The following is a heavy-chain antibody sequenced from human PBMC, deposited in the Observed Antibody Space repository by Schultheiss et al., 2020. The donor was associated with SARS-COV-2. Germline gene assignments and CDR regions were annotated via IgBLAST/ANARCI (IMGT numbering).Heavy chain of an antibody. CDR2: IYHSGST. V-gene: IGHV4-38-2*02. Sequence: SETLSLTCAVSGYSISSGYYWSWIRQPPGKGLEWIGEIYHSGSTNYNPSLKSRVTISIDKSKNQFSLKLSSVTAADTAVYYCARDRAYSSSWYRDPVYFQYWGQGTLVTVSS. J-gene: IGHJ1*01. CDR3: ARDRAYSSSWYRDPVYFQY. D-gene: IGHD6-13*01. CDR1: GYSISSGYY.